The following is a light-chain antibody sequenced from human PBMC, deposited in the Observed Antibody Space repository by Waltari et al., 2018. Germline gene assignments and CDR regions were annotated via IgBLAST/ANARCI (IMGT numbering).Light chain of an antibody. Sequence: QSVLTQPPSVSGTPGQRVTISCSGTTSNIGSNSVYWSQQLPGAAPKLLIYRNYQRPSGVPTRFSGSRSGTSASLAISGIQSEDEADYYCATWDDTLGGPRVFGGGTRLTVL. CDR3: ATWDDTLGGPRV. V-gene: IGLV1-47*01. CDR1: TSNIGSNS. CDR2: RNY. J-gene: IGLJ3*02.